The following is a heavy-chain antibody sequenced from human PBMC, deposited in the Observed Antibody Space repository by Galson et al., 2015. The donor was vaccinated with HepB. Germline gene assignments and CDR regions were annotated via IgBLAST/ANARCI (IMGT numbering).Heavy chain of an antibody. V-gene: IGHV5-10-1*01. CDR3: ARHAGRPYSYGGIDY. CDR1: GSSFTSYW. Sequence: QSGAEVKKPGESLRISCKGSGSSFTSYWISWVRQMPGKGLEWMGRIDPSDSYTNYSPSFQGHVTIPADKSISTAYLQWSSLKASDTAMYYCARHAGRPYSYGGIDYWGQGTLVTVSS. J-gene: IGHJ4*02. CDR2: IDPSDSYT. D-gene: IGHD5-18*01.